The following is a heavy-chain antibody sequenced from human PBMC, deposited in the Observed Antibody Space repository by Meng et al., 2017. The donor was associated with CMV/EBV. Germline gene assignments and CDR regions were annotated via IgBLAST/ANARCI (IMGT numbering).Heavy chain of an antibody. J-gene: IGHJ5*02. Sequence: CAASGFTFSDYYMTWIRQAPGKGLEWVSYISSSGGTIYYADSVKGRFTISRDNAKNSLYLQMSSLRAEDTAMYYCARDLLYGEGWFDPWGQGTLVTVYS. CDR1: GFTFSDYY. V-gene: IGHV3-11*01. D-gene: IGHD4-17*01. CDR2: ISSSGGTI. CDR3: ARDLLYGEGWFDP.